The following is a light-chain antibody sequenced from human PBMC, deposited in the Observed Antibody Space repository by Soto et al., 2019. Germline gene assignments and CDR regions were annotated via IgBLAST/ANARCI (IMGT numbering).Light chain of an antibody. CDR2: SNS. Sequence: QLVLTQPPSASGTPGQRVTISCSGSSSNIGSSTVNWYQQLPGTAPKSLIYSNSQRPSGVPDRFSGSKSGTSASLAISGLQSEDEADYYCAAWDDTLTDYVFGTGTKLTVL. CDR1: SSNIGSST. J-gene: IGLJ1*01. V-gene: IGLV1-44*01. CDR3: AAWDDTLTDYV.